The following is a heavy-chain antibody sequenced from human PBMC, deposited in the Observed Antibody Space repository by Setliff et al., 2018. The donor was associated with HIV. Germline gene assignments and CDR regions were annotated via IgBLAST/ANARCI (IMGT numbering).Heavy chain of an antibody. CDR2: IYTSGST. J-gene: IGHJ3*02. CDR3: AAVKDYYDSSGVEAFDI. CDR1: GGSISSYY. Sequence: PSETLSLTCPVSGGSISSYYWSWIRQPAGKGLEWIGRIYTSGSTNYNPSLKSRVTMSVDTSKNQFSLKLSSVTAADTAVYYWAAVKDYYDSSGVEAFDIWGQGTMVTVSS. V-gene: IGHV4-4*07. D-gene: IGHD3-22*01.